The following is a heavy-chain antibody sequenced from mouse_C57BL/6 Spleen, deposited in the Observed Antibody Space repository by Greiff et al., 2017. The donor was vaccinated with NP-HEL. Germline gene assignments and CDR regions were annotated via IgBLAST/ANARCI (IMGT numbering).Heavy chain of an antibody. J-gene: IGHJ1*03. Sequence: VQLQQPGAELVMPGASVKLSCKASGYTFTSYWMHWVKQRPGQGLEWIGEIDPSDSYTNYNQKFKGKSTLTVEKSSSTAYMQLSSLTSEDSAVYYCARLGPTYWYFDVWGTGTTVTVSS. CDR3: ARLGPTYWYFDV. V-gene: IGHV1-69*01. CDR1: GYTFTSYW. CDR2: IDPSDSYT. D-gene: IGHD4-1*01.